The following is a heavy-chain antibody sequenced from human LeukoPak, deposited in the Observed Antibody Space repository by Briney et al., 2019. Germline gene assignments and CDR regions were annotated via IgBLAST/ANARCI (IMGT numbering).Heavy chain of an antibody. CDR3: TTTYYDFWSGYYGDY. V-gene: IGHV3-15*01. J-gene: IGHJ4*02. D-gene: IGHD3-3*01. Sequence: GGSLRLSCAGSEFTFSDYWMTWVRQAPGKGLEWVGRIKSKTDGGTTDYAAPVKGRFTISRDDSKNTLYLQMNSLKTEDTAVYYCTTTYYDFWSGYYGDYWGQGTLVTVSS. CDR2: IKSKTDGGTT. CDR1: EFTFSDYW.